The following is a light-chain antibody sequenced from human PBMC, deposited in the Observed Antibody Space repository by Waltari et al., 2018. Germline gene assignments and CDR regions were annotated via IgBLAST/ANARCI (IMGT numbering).Light chain of an antibody. CDR2: GAS. CDR1: QSIGRY. V-gene: IGKV3-20*01. Sequence: EIVLTQSPGTLSLSPGERATLSCRASQSIGRYLAWYQQKPDQAPRLLIYGASSRATVIPDRFSGSGFGTDFSLTISRLEPEDVAVYYCQNHERLPATFGQGTKVEIK. J-gene: IGKJ1*01. CDR3: QNHERLPAT.